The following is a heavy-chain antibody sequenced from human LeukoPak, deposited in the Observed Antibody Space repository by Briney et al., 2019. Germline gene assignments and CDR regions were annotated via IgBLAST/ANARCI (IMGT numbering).Heavy chain of an antibody. CDR3: ARCSSSWYMNYYYYMDV. CDR2: ISSSGSTI. CDR1: GFTFSSYS. Sequence: GGSLRLSCAASGFTFSSYSMNWVRQAPGKGLEWVSYISSSGSTIYYADSVKGRFTISRDNAKNSLYLQMNSLRAEDTAVYYCARCSSSWYMNYYYYMDVWGKGTTVTVSS. D-gene: IGHD6-13*01. J-gene: IGHJ6*03. V-gene: IGHV3-48*04.